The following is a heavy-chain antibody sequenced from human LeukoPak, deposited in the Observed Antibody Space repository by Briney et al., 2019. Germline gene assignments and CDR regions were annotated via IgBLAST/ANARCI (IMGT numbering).Heavy chain of an antibody. Sequence: AGSLRLSCAASGFTVSSNYMSWVRQAPGKGLEWVSVIYSGGSTYYADSVKGRFTISRDNSKNTLYLQMNSLRAEDTAVYYCARMVTGSYLDYWGQGTLVTVSS. CDR2: IYSGGST. V-gene: IGHV3-66*01. D-gene: IGHD1-26*01. J-gene: IGHJ4*02. CDR1: GFTVSSNY. CDR3: ARMVTGSYLDY.